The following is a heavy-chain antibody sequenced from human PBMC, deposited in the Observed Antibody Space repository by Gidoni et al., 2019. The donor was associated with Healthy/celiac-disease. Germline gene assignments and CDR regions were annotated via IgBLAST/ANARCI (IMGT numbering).Heavy chain of an antibody. CDR2: IYYSGST. Sequence: QLQLQESGPGLVKPSETLSLTCTVPGGSISSSSYYWGWIRQPPGKGLEWIGSIYYSGSTYYNPSLKSRVTISVDTSKNQFSLKLSSVTAADTAVYYCARQVIVGALGYWGQGTLVTVSS. CDR1: GGSISSSSYY. J-gene: IGHJ4*02. V-gene: IGHV4-39*01. D-gene: IGHD1-26*01. CDR3: ARQVIVGALGY.